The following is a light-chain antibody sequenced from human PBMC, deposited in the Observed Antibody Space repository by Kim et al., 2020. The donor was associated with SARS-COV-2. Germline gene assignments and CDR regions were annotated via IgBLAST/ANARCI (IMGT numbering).Light chain of an antibody. J-gene: IGLJ2*01. V-gene: IGLV3-21*04. Sequence: SYELTQPPSVSVAPGKTASITCGGNNIGSKSVHWYQQKPGQAPVLVIYFDSDRPSGIPERFSGSNSGNTATLTISRVEAGDEADYYCQVWDRSSDHVIFGVGTQLTVL. CDR2: FDS. CDR1: NIGSKS. CDR3: QVWDRSSDHVI.